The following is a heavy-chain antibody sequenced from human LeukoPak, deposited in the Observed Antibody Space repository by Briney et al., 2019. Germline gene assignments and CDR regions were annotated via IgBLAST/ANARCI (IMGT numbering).Heavy chain of an antibody. CDR2: ISSSGSTI. V-gene: IGHV3-11*01. Sequence: GGSLRLSCAASGFTLSDYYMSWIRQAPGMGLEWVSYISSSGSTIHDADSAKGRFTISRDNAKNSLYLQVNSLKAEDTAVYYCARNRKYRSGWNGGTLGYYFYMDVWGKGTTVTVSS. CDR3: ARNRKYRSGWNGGTLGYYFYMDV. D-gene: IGHD6-19*01. CDR1: GFTLSDYY. J-gene: IGHJ6*03.